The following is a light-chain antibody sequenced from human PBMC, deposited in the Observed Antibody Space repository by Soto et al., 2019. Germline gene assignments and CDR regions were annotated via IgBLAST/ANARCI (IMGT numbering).Light chain of an antibody. CDR2: GVS. CDR1: QSVSSN. Sequence: EVVMTQYPATLSVSPGERAPLSCRASQSVSSNFLAWYQQIPGQAPRLLIYGVSIRATGIPARFSGSGSGTEFTLTISSLQSEDFAVYYCQQYSAWPLTFGGGTKVEI. V-gene: IGKV3-15*01. J-gene: IGKJ4*01. CDR3: QQYSAWPLT.